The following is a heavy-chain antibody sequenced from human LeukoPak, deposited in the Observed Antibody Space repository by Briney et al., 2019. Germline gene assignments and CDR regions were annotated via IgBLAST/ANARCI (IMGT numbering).Heavy chain of an antibody. CDR2: INHSGST. V-gene: IGHV4-34*01. CDR3: AREEAGGRAGY. CDR1: GGSFSGYY. D-gene: IGHD3-16*01. Sequence: SETLSLTCAVYGGSFSGYYWSWIRQPPGKGLEWIGEINHSGSTNYNPSLKSRVTISVDTSKNQFSLKLSSVTAADTAVYYCAREEAGGRAGYWGQGTLVTVSS. J-gene: IGHJ4*02.